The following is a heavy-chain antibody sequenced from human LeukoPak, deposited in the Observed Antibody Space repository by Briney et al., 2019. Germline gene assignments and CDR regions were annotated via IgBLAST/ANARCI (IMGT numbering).Heavy chain of an antibody. CDR1: GFTFSSYG. CDR3: ARESYHEGAPATYFDP. J-gene: IGHJ5*02. D-gene: IGHD3-16*02. V-gene: IGHV3-33*01. Sequence: GRSLRLSCAASGFTFSSYGMHWVRQAPGKGLEWVAVIWYDGSNKYYADSVKGRFTISRDNSNDTLYLQMNSLRAEDTAVYYCARESYHEGAPATYFDPWGQGTLVTVSS. CDR2: IWYDGSNK.